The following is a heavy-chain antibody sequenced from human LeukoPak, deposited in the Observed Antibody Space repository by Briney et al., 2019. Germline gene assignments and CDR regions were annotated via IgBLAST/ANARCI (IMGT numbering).Heavy chain of an antibody. V-gene: IGHV4-59*01. CDR2: IYYSGST. J-gene: IGHJ3*02. D-gene: IGHD3-22*01. CDR1: GGSISSYY. Sequence: SETLSLTCTVSGGSISSYYWSWIRQPPGKGLEWIGYIYYSGSTNYNPSLKSRVTISVDTSKNQFSLKLSSVTAADTAVYYCARRPFDHYYDSSGYYSDAFDIWGQGTMVTVSS. CDR3: ARRPFDHYYDSSGYYSDAFDI.